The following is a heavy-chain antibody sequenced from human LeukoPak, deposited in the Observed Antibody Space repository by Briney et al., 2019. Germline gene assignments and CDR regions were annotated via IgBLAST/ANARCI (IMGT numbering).Heavy chain of an antibody. J-gene: IGHJ4*02. CDR3: TTDPAILWFGELPIDY. Sequence: PGGSLRLSCAASGFTFSNAWMSWVRQAPGKGLEWVGRIKSKTDGGTTDYAAPGKGRFTISRDDSKNTLYLQMNSLKTEDTAVYYCTTDPAILWFGELPIDYWGQGTLVTVSS. V-gene: IGHV3-15*01. CDR1: GFTFSNAW. D-gene: IGHD3-10*01. CDR2: IKSKTDGGTT.